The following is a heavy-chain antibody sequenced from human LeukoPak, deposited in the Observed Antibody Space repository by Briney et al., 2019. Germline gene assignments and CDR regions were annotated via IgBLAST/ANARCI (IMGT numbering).Heavy chain of an antibody. V-gene: IGHV3-73*01. J-gene: IGHJ2*01. CDR2: IRSKANSYAT. CDR1: GFTFSGSA. Sequence: GGSLTLSCAASGFTFSGSAMHWVRQASGKGLGWVGRIRSKANSYATAYAASVKGRFTISRDDSKNTAYLQMNSLKTEDTAVYYCTSLPPARLYWYFDLWGRGTLVTVSS. D-gene: IGHD5-12*01. CDR3: TSLPPARLYWYFDL.